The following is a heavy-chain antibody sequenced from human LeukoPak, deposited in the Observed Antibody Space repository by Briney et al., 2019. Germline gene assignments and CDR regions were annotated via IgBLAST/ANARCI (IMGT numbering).Heavy chain of an antibody. J-gene: IGHJ4*02. V-gene: IGHV5-51*01. CDR2: IYPGDSDT. Sequence: GESLRTSCKGSGYSFTRYWIGWVRQMPGKGLEWMGIIYPGDSDTRYTPSLQGQVTISADKSISTAYLQWSSLKASDTAMYFCALGMYSSARRFDYWGQGTLVTVSS. D-gene: IGHD3-22*01. CDR1: GYSFTRYW. CDR3: ALGMYSSARRFDY.